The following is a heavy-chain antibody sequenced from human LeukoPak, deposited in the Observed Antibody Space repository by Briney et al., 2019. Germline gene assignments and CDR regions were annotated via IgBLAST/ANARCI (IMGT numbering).Heavy chain of an antibody. CDR1: GYTFTSYY. J-gene: IGHJ5*02. D-gene: IGHD3-10*01. CDR2: INPSGGST. Sequence: ASVKVSCKASGYTFTSYYMHWVRQAPGQGLEWMGIINPSGGSTSYAQKFQGRVTMTRDTSTSTVYMELSSLTSEDTAVYYCARDGIMVRGGGNWFDPWGQGTLVTVSS. V-gene: IGHV1-46*01. CDR3: ARDGIMVRGGGNWFDP.